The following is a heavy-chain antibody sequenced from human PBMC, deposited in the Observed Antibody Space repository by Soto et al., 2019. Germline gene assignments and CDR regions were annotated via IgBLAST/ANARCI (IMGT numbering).Heavy chain of an antibody. D-gene: IGHD3-10*01. V-gene: IGHV1-18*01. CDR1: GYTFTSYG. CDR3: ARDLQDDYYYGSEKFDY. Sequence: GASVKVSCKASGYTFTSYGISWVRQAPGQGLEWMGWISAYNGNTNYAQKLQGRVTMTTDTSTSTAYMELRSLRSDDTAVYYCARDLQDDYYYGSEKFDYWGQGTLVTVSS. CDR2: ISAYNGNT. J-gene: IGHJ4*02.